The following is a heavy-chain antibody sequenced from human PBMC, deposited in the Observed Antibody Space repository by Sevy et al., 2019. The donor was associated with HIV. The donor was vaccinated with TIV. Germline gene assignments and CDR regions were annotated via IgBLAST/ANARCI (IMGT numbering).Heavy chain of an antibody. V-gene: IGHV1-18*01. Sequence: ASVKVSCRTSGYTFRSYGISWVRQAPGQGLEWMGWISPYTGDTDFAQKVQGRVSMTSDTSKNTAYMELRSLRSDDTAVYYCARDKPQGVVVLPGAMRGGVDYWGQGTLVTVSS. CDR3: ARDKPQGVVVLPGAMRGGVDY. D-gene: IGHD2-2*01. J-gene: IGHJ4*02. CDR1: GYTFRSYG. CDR2: ISPYTGDT.